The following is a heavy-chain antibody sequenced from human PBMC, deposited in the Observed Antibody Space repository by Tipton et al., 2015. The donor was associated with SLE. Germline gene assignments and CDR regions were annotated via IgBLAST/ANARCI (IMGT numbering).Heavy chain of an antibody. J-gene: IGHJ3*02. CDR1: GGSINSHY. CDR2: IYFSGTT. V-gene: IGHV4-4*08. D-gene: IGHD2-15*01. CDR3: AIPTTQHCSGGGCYRHDAFDI. Sequence: TLSLTCTVSGGSINSHYWSWIRQPPGKGLEWIGYIYFSGTTNYNPSLKSRVTISVDTSKNQFSLKLNSVTAADTAVYYCAIPTTQHCSGGGCYRHDAFDIWGQGTMVTVSS.